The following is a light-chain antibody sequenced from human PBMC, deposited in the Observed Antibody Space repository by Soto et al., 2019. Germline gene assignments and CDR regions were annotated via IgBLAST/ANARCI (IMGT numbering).Light chain of an antibody. CDR1: SGDVGNYNL. CDR3: ISYRGSDTSYV. J-gene: IGLJ1*01. V-gene: IGLV2-14*02. Sequence: QSVLTQPASVSGSPGQSITISCSGVSGDVGNYNLVSWYQQYPGKAPALLIYEDDKRPSGVSNRFSGSKSDSTASLTISGLQAEDEADYYCISYRGSDTSYVFGTGTKLTVL. CDR2: EDD.